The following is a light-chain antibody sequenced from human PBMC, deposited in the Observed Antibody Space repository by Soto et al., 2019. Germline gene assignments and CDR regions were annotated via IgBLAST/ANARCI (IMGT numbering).Light chain of an antibody. CDR1: QSVSSY. J-gene: IGKJ5*01. Sequence: EIVLTQSPATLSLSPGERATLSCRASQSVSSYLAWYQQKPGQAPRLLIYDASNRATGIPARFSGSGSGTDFTLTISSLEPEDFAVYYCQQRSNPITSGQGTRLEI. CDR3: QQRSNPIT. CDR2: DAS. V-gene: IGKV3-11*01.